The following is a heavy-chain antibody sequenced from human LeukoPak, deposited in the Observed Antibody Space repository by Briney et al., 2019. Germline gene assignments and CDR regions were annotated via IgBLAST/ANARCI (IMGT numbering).Heavy chain of an antibody. V-gene: IGHV3-48*01. D-gene: IGHD3/OR15-3a*01. J-gene: IGHJ4*02. CDR1: GFTFSSYS. CDR2: ISSSSNTI. CDR3: ARDRGDWLPQHFDY. Sequence: GGSLRLSCAASGFTFSSYSMHWVRQAPGKGLEWVSYISSSSNTIYYADSVKGRFTISRDNAKNSLYLQMNSLRAEDTAVYYCARDRGDWLPQHFDYWGQRTLVTVSS.